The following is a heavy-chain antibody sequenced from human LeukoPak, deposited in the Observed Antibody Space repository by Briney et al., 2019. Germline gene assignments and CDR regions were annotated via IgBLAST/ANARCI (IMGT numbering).Heavy chain of an antibody. CDR3: ASSGERLRFLEWLLFDY. D-gene: IGHD3-3*01. J-gene: IGHJ4*02. Sequence: ASVKVSCKASGYTFTSYGISWVRQAPGQGLEWMGWMNPNSGNTGYAQKLQGRVTMTTDTSTSTAYMELRSLRSDDTAVYYCASSGERLRFLEWLLFDYWGQGTLVTVSS. CDR1: GYTFTSYG. CDR2: MNPNSGNT. V-gene: IGHV1-18*01.